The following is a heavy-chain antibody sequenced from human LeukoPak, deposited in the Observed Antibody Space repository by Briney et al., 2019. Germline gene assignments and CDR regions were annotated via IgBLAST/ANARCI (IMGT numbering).Heavy chain of an antibody. Sequence: GGSLRLSCAASGFTFSRYAMHWVRQAPGKGLEYVSAISSNGGSTYYANSVKGRFTISRDNSKNTLYLQMGSLRAEDMAVYYCARDRSDTSGLDYWGQGTLVTVSS. D-gene: IGHD3-22*01. V-gene: IGHV3-64*01. J-gene: IGHJ4*02. CDR2: ISSNGGST. CDR3: ARDRSDTSGLDY. CDR1: GFTFSRYA.